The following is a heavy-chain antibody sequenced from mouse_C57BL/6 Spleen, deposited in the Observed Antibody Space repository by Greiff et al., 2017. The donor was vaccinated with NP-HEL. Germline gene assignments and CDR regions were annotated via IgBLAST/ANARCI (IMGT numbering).Heavy chain of an antibody. CDR1: GYTFTSYW. J-gene: IGHJ3*01. CDR2: IHPNSGST. D-gene: IGHD2-4*01. Sequence: VQLQQPGAELVKPGASVKLSCKASGYTFTSYWMHWVKQRPGQGLEWIGMIHPNSGSTNYNEKFKSKATLTVDKSSSTAYMQLSSLTSEDSAVYYCARSGIYYDYDVGTWFAYWGQGTLVTVSA. V-gene: IGHV1-64*01. CDR3: ARSGIYYDYDVGTWFAY.